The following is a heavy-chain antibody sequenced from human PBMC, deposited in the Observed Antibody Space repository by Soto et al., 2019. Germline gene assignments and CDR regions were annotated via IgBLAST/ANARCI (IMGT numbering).Heavy chain of an antibody. CDR3: ARGRRGTYDAFDI. V-gene: IGHV4-4*07. CDR2: IYTSGST. J-gene: IGHJ3*02. D-gene: IGHD5-12*01. CDR1: GGSISSYY. Sequence: WETLSLTCTVSGGSISSYYWSWIRQPAVKVLEWIGRIYTSGSTNYNPSLKSRVTMSVDTSKNQFSLKLSSVTAAETAVSFCARGRRGTYDAFDIWGRGTMVTVSS.